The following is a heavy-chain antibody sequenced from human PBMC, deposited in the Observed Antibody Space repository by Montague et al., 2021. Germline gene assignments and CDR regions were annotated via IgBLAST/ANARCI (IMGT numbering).Heavy chain of an antibody. CDR3: ARERDRYYYMDI. V-gene: IGHV4-38-2*02. CDR1: RSLINSDYY. Sequence: SETLSLTCTVSRSLINSDYYWGWIRQPPGKGLEWMGSVSHGGRTYYNPSLKSRVTISVATPNNHFSLKLSSVTAADAAMYYCARERDRYYYMDIWGKGTTITVSS. CDR2: VSHGGRT. J-gene: IGHJ6*03.